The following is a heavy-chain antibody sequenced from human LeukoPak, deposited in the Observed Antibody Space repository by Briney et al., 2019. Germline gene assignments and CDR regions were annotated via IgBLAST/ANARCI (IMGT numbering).Heavy chain of an antibody. CDR1: GFAVSSNH. J-gene: IGHJ3*01. D-gene: IGHD6-13*01. V-gene: IGHV3-53*01. CDR2: IFNGGST. Sequence: GGSLRLSCAASGFAVSSNHMNWVRQAPGKGLEWVSVIFNGGSTYYADSVKGRFTISRDNSKNTLYLQMNSLRAEDTAVYYCARADSSSWPGEAFDAWGQGTMVTVSS. CDR3: ARADSSSWPGEAFDA.